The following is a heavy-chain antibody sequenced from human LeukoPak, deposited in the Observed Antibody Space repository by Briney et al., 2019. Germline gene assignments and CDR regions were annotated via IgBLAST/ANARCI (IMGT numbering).Heavy chain of an antibody. J-gene: IGHJ4*02. D-gene: IGHD1-14*01. V-gene: IGHV5-51*01. Sequence: GESLKISCEGSGYRFASYWIGWVRQMPGKGLEWMGIIYPGDSDTRYSPSFQGQVTISADKSISTAYLQWSSLKASDTAMYYCARHLTSPEPLQFDYWGQGTLVTVSS. CDR1: GYRFASYW. CDR2: IYPGDSDT. CDR3: ARHLTSPEPLQFDY.